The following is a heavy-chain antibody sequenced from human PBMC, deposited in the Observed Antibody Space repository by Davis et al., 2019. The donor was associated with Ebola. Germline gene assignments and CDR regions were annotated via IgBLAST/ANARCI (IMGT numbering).Heavy chain of an antibody. V-gene: IGHV1-69*13. CDR3: ARVRSRSYDY. CDR2: ISAYNGNT. Sequence: AASVKVSCKASGGTFSSYAISWVRQAPGQGLEWMGWISAYNGNTNYAQKFQGRVTITADESTSTAYMELSSLRSEDTAVYYCARVRSRSYDYWGQGTLVTVSS. J-gene: IGHJ4*02. D-gene: IGHD1-26*01. CDR1: GGTFSSYA.